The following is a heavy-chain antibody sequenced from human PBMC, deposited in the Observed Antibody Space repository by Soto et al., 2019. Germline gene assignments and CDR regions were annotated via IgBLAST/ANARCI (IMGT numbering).Heavy chain of an antibody. V-gene: IGHV4-39*02. D-gene: IGHD2-8*02. Sequence: SETLSLTCTVSGGSISSANYFWSWIRQPPGKGLEWIGSIYYTGSTFYNPSLKSRVTISVDRSQNQFSLKLNSVTAADTAVYYCARDKITGLFDYWGQGTLVT. CDR1: GGSISSANYF. J-gene: IGHJ4*02. CDR2: IYYTGST. CDR3: ARDKITGLFDY.